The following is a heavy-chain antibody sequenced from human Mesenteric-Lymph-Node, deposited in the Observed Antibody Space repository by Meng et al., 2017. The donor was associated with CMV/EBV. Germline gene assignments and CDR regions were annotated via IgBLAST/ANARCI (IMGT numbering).Heavy chain of an antibody. D-gene: IGHD2-2*02. CDR3: AKSRSSSTSCYNY. V-gene: IGHV3-23*01. J-gene: IGHJ4*02. Sequence: GGSLRLSCAASGFTFSSYDMHWVRQVPGKGPEWVSTINGRDGRTYYADSVKGRFTISRDNSKNTLYLQMDSLRAEDTAVYYCAKSRSSSTSCYNYWGQGTLVTVSS. CDR1: GFTFSSYD. CDR2: INGRDGRT.